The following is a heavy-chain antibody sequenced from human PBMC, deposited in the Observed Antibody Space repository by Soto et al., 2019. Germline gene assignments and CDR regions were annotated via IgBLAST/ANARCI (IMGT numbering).Heavy chain of an antibody. Sequence: ASVKVCCKASGYTFTSYGISWVRQAPGQGLEWMGWISAHNGNTNYAQKLQGRVTMTTDTSTSTAYMELRSLRSDDTAVYYCARTLVAGTLGDFDYWGQGTLVSVSS. CDR3: ARTLVAGTLGDFDY. D-gene: IGHD6-19*01. J-gene: IGHJ4*02. CDR1: GYTFTSYG. CDR2: ISAHNGNT. V-gene: IGHV1-18*04.